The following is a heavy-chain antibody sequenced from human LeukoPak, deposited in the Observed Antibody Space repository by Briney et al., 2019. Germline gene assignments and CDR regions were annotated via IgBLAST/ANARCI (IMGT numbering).Heavy chain of an antibody. CDR2: ISAYNGNT. V-gene: IGHV1-18*01. D-gene: IGHD3-9*01. J-gene: IGHJ4*02. CDR3: ARPGDDTLTGPYYFDY. CDR1: GYTFNTYG. Sequence: ASVKVSCKASGYTFNTYGISWVRQAPGQGLEWMGWISAYNGNTNYAQKLQGRVTMTTDTSTSTAYMELRSLRSDDTAVYYCARPGDDTLTGPYYFDYWGQGTLVTVSS.